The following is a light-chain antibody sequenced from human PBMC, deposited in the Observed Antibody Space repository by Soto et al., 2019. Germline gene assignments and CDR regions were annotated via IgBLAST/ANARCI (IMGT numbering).Light chain of an antibody. Sequence: DIQMTQSPSTLSASVGDRVTITCWASQSISSWLAWYQQKKGKAPKLLIYDASSLESGVPSRLRGSGYGTELTITISSMKNDDFETYYCQQYNSYSWTFGQGTKVDI. V-gene: IGKV1-5*01. CDR2: DAS. J-gene: IGKJ1*01. CDR3: QQYNSYSWT. CDR1: QSISSW.